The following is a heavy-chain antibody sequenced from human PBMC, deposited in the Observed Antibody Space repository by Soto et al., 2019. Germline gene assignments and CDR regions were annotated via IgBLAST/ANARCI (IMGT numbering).Heavy chain of an antibody. V-gene: IGHV1-3*01. CDR2: INPGNGNT. D-gene: IGHD4-17*01. Sequence: QVQVVQSGAEVKKPGASVKVSFKASGYTLTSYAVHWVRQAPGQRLEWMGWINPGNGNTKNSQKFQGRVTITRDTFASTAYMELSSLRSEDTAVYYCARGASSVTTFYFDLWGRGTLVTVSS. CDR3: ARGASSVTTFYFDL. J-gene: IGHJ2*01. CDR1: GYTLTSYA.